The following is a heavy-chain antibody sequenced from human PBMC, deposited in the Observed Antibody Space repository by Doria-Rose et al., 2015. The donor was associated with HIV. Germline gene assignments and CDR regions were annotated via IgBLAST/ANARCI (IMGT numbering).Heavy chain of an antibody. D-gene: IGHD2-15*01. J-gene: IGHJ6*03. V-gene: IGHV3-7*03. CDR1: GFAFSTYW. CDR3: ARGGQFCSGTSCYGYHYYMDV. Sequence: SCAASGFAFSTYWMSWVRQAPGKGLEWVANIKHDGSEKYYVDSLKGRITISRDNADNSLYLQVHSLRVEDTAVYYCARGGQFCSGTSCYGYHYYMDVWGKGTTVTVSS. CDR2: IKHDGSEK.